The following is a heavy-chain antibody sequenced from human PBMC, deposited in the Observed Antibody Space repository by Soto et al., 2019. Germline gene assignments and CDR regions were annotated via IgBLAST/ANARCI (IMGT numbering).Heavy chain of an antibody. Sequence: EVQLVESGGGLIQPGGSLRLSCAASGFTVSSNYMTWVRQAPGKGLEWVSVIYSGGGTYYVDSVKGRFTISRDNSKNTLYLEMNSLRAEDTAVYYCARGGWGRGGTDVWGQGTTVTVSS. J-gene: IGHJ6*02. V-gene: IGHV3-53*01. CDR3: ARGGWGRGGTDV. D-gene: IGHD1-26*01. CDR2: IYSGGGT. CDR1: GFTVSSNY.